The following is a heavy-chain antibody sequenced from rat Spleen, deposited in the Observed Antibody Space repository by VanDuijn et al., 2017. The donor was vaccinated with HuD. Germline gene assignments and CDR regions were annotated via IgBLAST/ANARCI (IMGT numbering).Heavy chain of an antibody. J-gene: IGHJ3*01. CDR2: ISYDGSST. Sequence: EVQLVESDGGLVQPGRSLKLSCAASGFTLSDHYMAWVRQAPTKGLEWVATISYDGSSTYYRDPVKGRFTISRDNAKSTLYLQMDSLRSEDTATYYCTTSTYDWFVYWGQGTLVTVSS. CDR1: GFTLSDHY. V-gene: IGHV5-29*01. CDR3: TTSTYDWFVY. D-gene: IGHD2-1*01.